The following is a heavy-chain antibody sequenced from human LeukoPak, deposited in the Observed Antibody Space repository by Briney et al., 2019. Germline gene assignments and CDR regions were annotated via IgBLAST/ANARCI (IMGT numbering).Heavy chain of an antibody. CDR3: TRDRDGSGSYYKEEHDAFDI. V-gene: IGHV3-49*03. Sequence: PGGSLRLSCTASGFTFGDYAMSWFRQVPGKGLEWVGFIRSKAYGGTTEYAASVKGRFTISRDDSKSIAYLQMNSLKTEDTAVYYCTRDRDGSGSYYKEEHDAFDIWGQGTMVTVSS. D-gene: IGHD3-10*01. J-gene: IGHJ3*02. CDR1: GFTFGDYA. CDR2: IRSKAYGGTT.